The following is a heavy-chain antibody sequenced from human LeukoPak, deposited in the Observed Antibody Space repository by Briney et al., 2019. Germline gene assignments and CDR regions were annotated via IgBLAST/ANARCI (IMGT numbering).Heavy chain of an antibody. V-gene: IGHV4-59*01. J-gene: IGHJ6*03. D-gene: IGHD6-13*01. Sequence: SETLSLTCTVSGGSISSYYWSWIRQPPGKGLEWIGYIYYSGSTNYNPSLKSRVTISVDTSKNQFSLKLSSVTAADTAVYYCARRIAAAGTAYYYYYMDVWGKGTTVTVSS. CDR2: IYYSGST. CDR1: GGSISSYY. CDR3: ARRIAAAGTAYYYYYMDV.